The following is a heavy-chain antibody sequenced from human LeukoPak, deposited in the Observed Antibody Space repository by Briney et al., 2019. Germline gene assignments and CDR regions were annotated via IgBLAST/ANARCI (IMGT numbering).Heavy chain of an antibody. CDR3: AKGSFHYDILTGYADYFDY. D-gene: IGHD3-9*01. Sequence: GGSLRLSCAASGFTVSSNYMSWVRQAPGKGLEWVSVIYSGGSTYYADSVKGRFTISRDNSKNTLYLQMNSLRAEDTAVYYCAKGSFHYDILTGYADYFDYWGQGTLVTVSS. J-gene: IGHJ4*02. V-gene: IGHV3-53*01. CDR1: GFTVSSNY. CDR2: IYSGGST.